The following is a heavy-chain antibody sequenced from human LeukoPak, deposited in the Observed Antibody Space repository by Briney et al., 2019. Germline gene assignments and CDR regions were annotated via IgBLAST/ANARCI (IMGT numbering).Heavy chain of an antibody. D-gene: IGHD5-18*01. J-gene: IGHJ3*02. Sequence: ASVKVSCKASGYTFTNSYMHWVRQAPGQGLEWMGIINPGGGATSYAQGFQGRITMTRDTSTTTVYMELSSLRSGGTAMYYCARDTWMQNRGWAFDIWGQGTMVTVSS. CDR1: GYTFTNSY. V-gene: IGHV1-46*01. CDR3: ARDTWMQNRGWAFDI. CDR2: INPGGGAT.